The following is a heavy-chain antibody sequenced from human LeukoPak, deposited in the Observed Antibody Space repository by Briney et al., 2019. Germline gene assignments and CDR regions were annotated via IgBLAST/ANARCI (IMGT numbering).Heavy chain of an antibody. V-gene: IGHV3-15*01. CDR1: GFTFSAAW. J-gene: IGHJ4*02. Sequence: GESLRLSCAASGFTFSAAWMRWVRQAQGKGLEWVGRIKSKTYGATTEYAAPVKDRFTISRDDSKNTLYLQMNSLKTEDTAVYYCATVDNSGSSPPFDYWGQGTLVTVSS. CDR3: ATVDNSGSSPPFDY. D-gene: IGHD6-19*01. CDR2: IKSKTYGATT.